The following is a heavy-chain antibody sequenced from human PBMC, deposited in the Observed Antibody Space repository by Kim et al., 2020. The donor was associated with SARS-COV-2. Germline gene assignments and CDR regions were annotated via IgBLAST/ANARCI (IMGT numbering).Heavy chain of an antibody. CDR3: ARKRIAAAGGGLGY. V-gene: IGHV4-61*01. CDR1: GGSVSSGSYY. D-gene: IGHD6-13*01. J-gene: IGHJ4*02. Sequence: SETLSLTCTVSGGSVSSGSYYWSWIRQPPGKGLEWIGYIYYSGSTNYNPSLKSRVTISVDTSKNQFSLKLSSVTAADTAVYYCARKRIAAAGGGLGYWGQGTLVTVSS. CDR2: IYYSGST.